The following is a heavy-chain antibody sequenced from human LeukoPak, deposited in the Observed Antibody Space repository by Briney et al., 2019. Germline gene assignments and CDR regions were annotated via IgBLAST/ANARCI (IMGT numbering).Heavy chain of an antibody. CDR2: MNPNNGNT. J-gene: IGHJ6*03. CDR3: ARASKQWLMNYYYYMDV. Sequence: GASVKVSCKASGYTFTSHDINWVRQATGQGLEWMGWMNPNNGNTDFAQKFQGRVTITRDTSISTAYMELSSLRSEDTAVYYCARASKQWLMNYYYYMDVWGKGTTVTISS. V-gene: IGHV1-8*03. CDR1: GYTFTSHD. D-gene: IGHD6-19*01.